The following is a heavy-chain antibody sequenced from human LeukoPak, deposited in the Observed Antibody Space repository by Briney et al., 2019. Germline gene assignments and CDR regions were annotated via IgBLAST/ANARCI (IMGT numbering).Heavy chain of an antibody. Sequence: GGSQTLSCAASGFSFSSYWMHWVRRAPGKGLVWVSRINTDGRTTSYAASVKGRITISRDNAKNTLYLQMSSLRVEDTGIYYCARVSHMAYDYWGEGTLASLSS. J-gene: IGHJ4*02. CDR1: GFSFSSYW. CDR3: ARVSHMAYDY. D-gene: IGHD2-21*01. V-gene: IGHV3-74*01. CDR2: INTDGRTT.